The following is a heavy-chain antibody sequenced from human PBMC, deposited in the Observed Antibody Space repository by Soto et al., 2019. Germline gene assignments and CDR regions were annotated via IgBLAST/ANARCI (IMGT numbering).Heavy chain of an antibody. J-gene: IGHJ4*02. V-gene: IGHV1-46*01. D-gene: IGHD2-21*02. CDR2: VNPSGGHT. Sequence: QVQLMQSGAEVKKPGASVKVSCKASGDTFTDYYIHWVRQAPGQGLEWMGTVNPSGGHTTYAQHLLGRVSMTRDTSTCTLYMELTSLTSDDTARYCCARGGNVVVVTAALDYRGQGTLVTVSS. CDR3: ARGGNVVVVTAALDY. CDR1: GDTFTDYY.